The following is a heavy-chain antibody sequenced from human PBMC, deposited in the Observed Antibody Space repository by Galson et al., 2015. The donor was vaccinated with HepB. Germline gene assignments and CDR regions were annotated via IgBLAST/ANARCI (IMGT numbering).Heavy chain of an antibody. CDR1: GFTFSSYA. D-gene: IGHD1-26*01. V-gene: IGHV3-64D*06. CDR3: VSGNLVGAFDY. CDR2: ISSNGSST. Sequence: SLRLSCAASGFTFSSYAMHWVRQAPGKGLEYVSAISSNGSSTYYADSVKGRFTISRDNSKNTLYLQMSSLRAEDTAVYYCVSGNLVGAFDYWGQGTLVTVSS. J-gene: IGHJ4*02.